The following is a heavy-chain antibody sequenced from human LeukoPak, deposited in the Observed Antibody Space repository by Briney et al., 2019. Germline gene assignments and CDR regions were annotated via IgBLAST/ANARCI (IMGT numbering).Heavy chain of an antibody. D-gene: IGHD6-19*01. Sequence: PGGSLGLSCAASGFTFSSYSMNWVRQAPGKGLEWVSSISSSSSYIYYADSVKGRFTISRDNAKNSLYLQMNSLRAEDTAVYYCARGGAVAGTEESWFDPWGQGTLVTVSS. V-gene: IGHV3-21*01. CDR3: ARGGAVAGTEESWFDP. CDR2: ISSSSSYI. J-gene: IGHJ5*02. CDR1: GFTFSSYS.